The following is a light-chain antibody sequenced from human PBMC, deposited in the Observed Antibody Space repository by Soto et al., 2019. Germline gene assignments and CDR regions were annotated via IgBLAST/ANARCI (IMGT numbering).Light chain of an antibody. Sequence: DIVMTQSPATLSVSPGEGATLSCRASQSVSSNLAWYQQKPGQAPRLLIFGVSTRATGIPARFSGSGSGTDFTLTIISLQSEDFAVYYCQQYDSWPPLFTFGPGTKVDL. CDR3: QQYDSWPPLFT. CDR2: GVS. V-gene: IGKV3-15*01. J-gene: IGKJ3*01. CDR1: QSVSSN.